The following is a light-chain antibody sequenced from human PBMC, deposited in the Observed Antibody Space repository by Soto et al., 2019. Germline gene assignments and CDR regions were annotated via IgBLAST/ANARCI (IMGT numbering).Light chain of an antibody. CDR1: QSVSSY. Sequence: EIVMTQSPVTLSVSPGERATLSCRASQSVSSYLAWYQQKRGQAPRLLIHSASTRATGIPVRFSGSGSATEFILTISSLQSEDFAVYYCQQYSKWPLTFGGGTKVEIK. J-gene: IGKJ4*01. CDR2: SAS. CDR3: QQYSKWPLT. V-gene: IGKV3-15*01.